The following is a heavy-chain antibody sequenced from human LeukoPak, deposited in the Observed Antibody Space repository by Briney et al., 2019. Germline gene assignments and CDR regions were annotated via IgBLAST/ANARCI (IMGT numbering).Heavy chain of an antibody. Sequence: PGGSLRLSCAASGFTFSTYCMSWVRQAPGEGLEWVADIKEDGSEKHYVDSVKGRFTISRDNAKNSVFLQVNTLRAEDTAVYYCARTFLFEKGGHFRHFDLWGRGTVVIVSA. CDR2: IKEDGSEK. D-gene: IGHD2-21*02. CDR3: ARTFLFEKGGHFRHFDL. J-gene: IGHJ2*01. CDR1: GFTFSTYC. V-gene: IGHV3-7*01.